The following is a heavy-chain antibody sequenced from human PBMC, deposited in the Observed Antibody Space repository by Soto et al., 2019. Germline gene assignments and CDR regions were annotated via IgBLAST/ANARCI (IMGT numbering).Heavy chain of an antibody. J-gene: IGHJ4*02. CDR2: INPSGGTT. CDR3: ASGGFGATVTR. CDR1: GYTFTSYH. V-gene: IGHV1-46*01. D-gene: IGHD4-17*01. Sequence: QVQLVQSGAEVKKPGASVKVSCKASGYTFTSYHMHWVRQAPGQGLEWMGIINPSGGTTTYAQNFQGRVTMTRDTSTSTFYMQLSSLRSEDTALYYWASGGFGATVTRWGQGTLVTVSS.